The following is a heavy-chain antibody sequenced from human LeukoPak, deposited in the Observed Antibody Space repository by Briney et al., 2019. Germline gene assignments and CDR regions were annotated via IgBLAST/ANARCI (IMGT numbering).Heavy chain of an antibody. CDR3: ARGDYYGSGSSGGDY. Sequence: PGGSLRLSCAASGFTFDDCGMNWVRQAPGKGLEWVSGINWNGGSTGYADSVKGRFTVSRDNAKNSLYLQMNSLRAEDTALYYCARGDYYGSGSSGGDYWGQGTLVTVSS. CDR1: GFTFDDCG. D-gene: IGHD3-10*01. J-gene: IGHJ4*02. V-gene: IGHV3-20*04. CDR2: INWNGGST.